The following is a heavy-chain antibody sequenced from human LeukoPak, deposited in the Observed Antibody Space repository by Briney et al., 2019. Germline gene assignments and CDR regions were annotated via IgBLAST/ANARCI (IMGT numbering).Heavy chain of an antibody. Sequence: GGSLRLSCVASGFTFRSHGMNWVRQAPGKGLEWLAHINAASDSIFYAESVKGRFTISRDDARNSVYLQMNSLRDQDTAVYYCARVRRGPHDDFDYWGQGTLVTVSS. CDR1: GFTFRSHG. D-gene: IGHD1-1*01. CDR3: ARVRRGPHDDFDY. CDR2: INAASDSI. J-gene: IGHJ4*02. V-gene: IGHV3-48*02.